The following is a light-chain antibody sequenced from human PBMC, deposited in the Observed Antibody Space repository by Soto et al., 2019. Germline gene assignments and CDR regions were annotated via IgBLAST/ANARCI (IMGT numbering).Light chain of an antibody. Sequence: IVMTQSPATLSVSPGESATLSCRAGQHIFYNVSWYQHRPGQAPRLLIYRASTRAPGVPARFSGSGSGTEFTLTISSLQPEDFAFYSCLQYHNLWAFGQGTKLEI. V-gene: IGKV3-15*01. CDR3: LQYHNLWA. CDR1: QHIFYN. CDR2: RAS. J-gene: IGKJ2*01.